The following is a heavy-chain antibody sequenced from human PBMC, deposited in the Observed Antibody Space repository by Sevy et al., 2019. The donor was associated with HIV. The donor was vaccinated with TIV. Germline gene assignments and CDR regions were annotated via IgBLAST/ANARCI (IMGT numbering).Heavy chain of an antibody. CDR1: GFIFSNYY. J-gene: IGHJ4*02. Sequence: GGSLRLSCAASGFIFSNYYMTWVRQAPGKGLEWVSYISDRSDTISYADSVKGRFTISRDNAKNALYLQMSSLRGEDTAVYDCARVRDRYCSGGSCYYGYFFDYWGQGTLVTVSS. CDR3: ARVRDRYCSGGSCYYGYFFDY. V-gene: IGHV3-48*01. CDR2: ISDRSDTI. D-gene: IGHD2-15*01.